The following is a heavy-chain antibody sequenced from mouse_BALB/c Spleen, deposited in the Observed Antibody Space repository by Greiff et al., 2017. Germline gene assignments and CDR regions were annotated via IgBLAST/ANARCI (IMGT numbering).Heavy chain of an antibody. CDR1: GFTFSSYA. J-gene: IGHJ2*01. D-gene: IGHD1-1*01. Sequence: EVMLVESGGGLVKPGGSLKLSCAASGFTFSSYAMSWVRQSPEKRLEWVAEISSGGSYTYYPDTVTGRFTISRDNAKNTLYLEMSSLRSEDTAMYYCARDYGGFDYWGQGTTLTVSS. CDR3: ARDYGGFDY. CDR2: ISSGGSYT. V-gene: IGHV5-9-4*01.